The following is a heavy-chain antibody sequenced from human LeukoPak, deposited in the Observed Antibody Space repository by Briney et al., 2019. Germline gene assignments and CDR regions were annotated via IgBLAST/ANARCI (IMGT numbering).Heavy chain of an antibody. Sequence: ASVKFSCKASGYTFTNYAMHCVRQAPGQRLEWMGWINAGNGNTKYSQKFQGRVTITRDTSASTAYMELSSLGSEDTAVYYCARSAPDYSGYADGFDYWGQGTMVTVSS. CDR2: INAGNGNT. D-gene: IGHD5-12*01. CDR1: GYTFTNYA. CDR3: ARSAPDYSGYADGFDY. V-gene: IGHV1-3*01. J-gene: IGHJ4*02.